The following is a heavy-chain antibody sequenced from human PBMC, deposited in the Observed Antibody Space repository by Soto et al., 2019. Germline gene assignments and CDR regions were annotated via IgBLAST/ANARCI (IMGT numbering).Heavy chain of an antibody. Sequence: EVQLVDSGGGLVQPGGSLRLSCAASGLAFSNYWIHWVRQAPGQGLAWVSRISRDGSSTTYADSVKGRFTISRDFAKNTVYLQMNSLRAEDTAVYYCARESSGYSSYFDYWGQGTLVTVSS. CDR3: ARESSGYSSYFDY. CDR1: GLAFSNYW. V-gene: IGHV3-74*01. J-gene: IGHJ4*02. CDR2: ISRDGSST. D-gene: IGHD5-12*01.